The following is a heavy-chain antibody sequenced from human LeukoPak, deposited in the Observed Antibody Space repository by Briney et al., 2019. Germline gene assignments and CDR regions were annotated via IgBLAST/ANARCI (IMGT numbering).Heavy chain of an antibody. CDR3: ARTFSIFGVAFDP. CDR1: GGTFSSYA. CDR2: IIPIFGTA. V-gene: IGHV1-69*06. D-gene: IGHD3-3*01. Sequence: ASVKVPCKASGGTFSSYAISWVRQAPGQGLEWMGGIIPIFGTANYAQKFQGRVTITADKSTSTAYMELSSLRSEDTAVYYCARTFSIFGVAFDPWGQGTLVTVSS. J-gene: IGHJ5*02.